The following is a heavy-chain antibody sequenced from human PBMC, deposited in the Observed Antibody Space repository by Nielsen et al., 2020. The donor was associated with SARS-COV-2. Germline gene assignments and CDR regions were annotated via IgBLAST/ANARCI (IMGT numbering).Heavy chain of an antibody. D-gene: IGHD2-2*01. CDR3: AREGSGVVPGPLGIGMWYLYYYMDV. V-gene: IGHV1-18*01. CDR2: ISANNGNV. J-gene: IGHJ6*03. Sequence: ASVKVSCKASDNTFTSITWVRQAPGQGLEWVGRISANNGNVKYAQNLQGRVTMTTDTSTSTVYMELKRLRSDDTAVYYCAREGSGVVPGPLGIGMWYLYYYMDVWGKGTTVTVSS. CDR1: DNTFTS.